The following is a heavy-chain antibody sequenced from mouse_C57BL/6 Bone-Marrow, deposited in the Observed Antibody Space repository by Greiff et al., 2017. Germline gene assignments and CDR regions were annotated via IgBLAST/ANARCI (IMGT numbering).Heavy chain of an antibody. V-gene: IGHV1-19*01. CDR2: INPYNGGT. Sequence: VQLQQSGPVLVKPGASVKMSCKASGYTFTDYYMNWVKQSHGKSLEWIGVINPYNGGTSYNQKFKGKATLTVDKSSSTAYMELNSLTSEDSAVYYCARSPHYSNYVWYFDVWGTGTTVTVSS. D-gene: IGHD2-5*01. J-gene: IGHJ1*03. CDR3: ARSPHYSNYVWYFDV. CDR1: GYTFTDYY.